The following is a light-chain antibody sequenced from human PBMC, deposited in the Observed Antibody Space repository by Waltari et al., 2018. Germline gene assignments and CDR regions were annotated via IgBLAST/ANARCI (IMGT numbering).Light chain of an antibody. Sequence: QSALTQPASVSGSPGQSITISCTGSSSDVDYVSWYQQFPGKAPNVLIYDVNRRPSGVSNRFSGSKSGSTASLTISGLQPQDEADYYCTSYADIIPVVFGGGTKLTVL. CDR2: DVN. CDR1: SSDVDY. CDR3: TSYADIIPVV. J-gene: IGLJ2*01. V-gene: IGLV2-14*03.